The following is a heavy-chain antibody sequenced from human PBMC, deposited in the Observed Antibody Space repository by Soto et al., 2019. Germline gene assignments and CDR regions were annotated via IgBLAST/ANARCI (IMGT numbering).Heavy chain of an antibody. Sequence: GGSLRLSCAASGFTFSSYGMHWVRQAPGKGLEGGAVIWYDGSKKYYADAVKGRFTISRDNSKNTLYLQMKSLRAEDTAVYYCARGIGYCSSTSCYKGLGYYYGMDVWGQGTTVTVS. CDR3: ARGIGYCSSTSCYKGLGYYYGMDV. V-gene: IGHV3-33*01. CDR1: GFTFSSYG. J-gene: IGHJ6*02. D-gene: IGHD2-2*02. CDR2: IWYDGSKK.